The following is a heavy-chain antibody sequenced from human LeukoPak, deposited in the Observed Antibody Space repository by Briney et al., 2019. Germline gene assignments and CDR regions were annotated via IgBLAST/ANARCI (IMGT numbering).Heavy chain of an antibody. Sequence: GGSLRLSCATSGLSFSGTWMTWGRHAPGKGLECVANIKPDGSQKYYLDSVKGRFTVSRDNAKNSLYLQMNSLRVEDTAIYFCASDLNGAGGWGQGTLVTVSS. CDR2: IKPDGSQK. CDR3: ASDLNGAGG. V-gene: IGHV3-7*01. D-gene: IGHD4/OR15-4a*01. CDR1: GLSFSGTW. J-gene: IGHJ4*02.